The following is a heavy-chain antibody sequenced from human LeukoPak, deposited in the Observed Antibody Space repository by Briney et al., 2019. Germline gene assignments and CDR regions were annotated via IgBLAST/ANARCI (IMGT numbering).Heavy chain of an antibody. V-gene: IGHV1-18*01. Sequence: ASVKVSCKASGYTFTSYGISWVRQAPGQGLEWMGWISAYNGNTNYAQKLQGRVTMTEDTSTDTAYMELSSLRSEDTAVYYCATVYPLSVTTSFGFDYWGQGTLVTVSS. CDR3: ATVYPLSVTTSFGFDY. CDR2: ISAYNGNT. J-gene: IGHJ4*02. CDR1: GYTFTSYG. D-gene: IGHD4-11*01.